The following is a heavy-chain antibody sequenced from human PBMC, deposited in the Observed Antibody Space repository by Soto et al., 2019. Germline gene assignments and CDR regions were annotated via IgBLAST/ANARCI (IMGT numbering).Heavy chain of an antibody. D-gene: IGHD6-19*01. CDR2: IKCNGGST. V-gene: IGHV3-20*04. Sequence: EVQLVESGGGVVRPGGSLRLSCAASGFTFDDYGLSWDRQAPGTGLECVSGIKCNGGSTGYADSVKGRFTISRDNAKDSLTLQMNSLRAEDTALCSWARLYSSGWYGPGRYWGQGTLVTVSS. J-gene: IGHJ4*02. CDR1: GFTFDDYG. CDR3: ARLYSSGWYGPGRY.